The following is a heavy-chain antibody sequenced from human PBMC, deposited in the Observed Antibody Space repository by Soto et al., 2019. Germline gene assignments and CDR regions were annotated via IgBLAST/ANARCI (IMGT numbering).Heavy chain of an antibody. CDR2: ISSSSSTI. Sequence: EVQLVESGGGLVQPGGSLRLSCAASGFTFSSYSMNWVRQAPGKGLEWVSYISSSSSTIYYADSVKGRFTISRDNAKNSRYLQRNSLRAEDTAVYYCARDSGYSYGPLDYWGQGTLVTVSS. CDR3: ARDSGYSYGPLDY. D-gene: IGHD5-18*01. J-gene: IGHJ4*02. CDR1: GFTFSSYS. V-gene: IGHV3-48*01.